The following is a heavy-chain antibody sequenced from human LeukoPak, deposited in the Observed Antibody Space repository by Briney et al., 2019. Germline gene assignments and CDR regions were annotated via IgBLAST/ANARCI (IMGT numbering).Heavy chain of an antibody. CDR3: ARDSLNNYDFWSGSFDY. V-gene: IGHV1-69*05. D-gene: IGHD3-3*01. CDR2: IIPIFGTA. CDR1: GGTFSSYA. J-gene: IGHJ4*02. Sequence: SVKVSCKASGGTFSSYAISWVRQAPGQGLEWMGGIIPIFGTANYAQKFQGRVTITTDESTSTAYMELSSLRSEDTAVYYCARDSLNNYDFWSGSFDYWGQGTLVTVSS.